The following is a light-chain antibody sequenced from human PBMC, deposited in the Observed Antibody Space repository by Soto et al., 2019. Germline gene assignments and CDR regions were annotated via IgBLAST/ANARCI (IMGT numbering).Light chain of an antibody. CDR1: SSNIGAGYD. V-gene: IGLV1-40*01. CDR3: QSYASSLSGYVV. Sequence: QSVLTQPPSVSGAPGQRVTISCTGSSSNIGAGYDVHWYQQLPGTAPKLLIYGNSNRPSGVPDRFSGSKSGTSASLAITGLQAEAEADYYCQSYASSLSGYVVFGGGTKVTVL. J-gene: IGLJ2*01. CDR2: GNS.